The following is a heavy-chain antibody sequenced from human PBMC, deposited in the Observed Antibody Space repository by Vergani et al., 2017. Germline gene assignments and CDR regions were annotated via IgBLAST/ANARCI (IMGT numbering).Heavy chain of an antibody. V-gene: IGHV3-23*01. CDR2: MSDPGLST. J-gene: IGHJ4*01. D-gene: IGHD2/OR15-2a*01. CDR1: GFTFSNSA. CDR3: VKEKIDLGSYFFDS. Sequence: EVHLLESGGGLVQSGGSLRLSFAAPGFTFSNSAVSWVRQAPGRGLAWVSSMSDPGLSTYYADSVKGRFSISRDNSKNTVFLQMHSLRAEDTAIYYCVKEKIDLGSYFFDSWGHGILVTVSS.